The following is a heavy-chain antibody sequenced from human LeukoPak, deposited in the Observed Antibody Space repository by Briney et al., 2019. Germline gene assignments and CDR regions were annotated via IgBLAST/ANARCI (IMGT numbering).Heavy chain of an antibody. V-gene: IGHV3-7*01. CDR1: GFGFSGYW. J-gene: IGHJ4*02. Sequence: PGGSLRLSCAGSGFGFSGYWMSWVRQVPGKGLEWVANIKQDASERYYADSVRRRFTISRDNARNYQYLQMNSLRVEDTAMYYCATGGGPFDHWGQGILVTVSS. CDR3: ATGGGPFDH. CDR2: IKQDASER. D-gene: IGHD3-3*01.